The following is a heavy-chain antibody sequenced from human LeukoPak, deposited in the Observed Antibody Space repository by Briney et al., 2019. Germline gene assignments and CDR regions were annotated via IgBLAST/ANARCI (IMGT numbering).Heavy chain of an antibody. D-gene: IGHD3-10*01. CDR3: ARGPPLLLWFGEGDDAFDI. CDR2: INPNSGGT. Sequence: ASVKVSCKASGYTFTGYYMHWVRQAPGQGLEWMGWINPNSGGTNYAQKFQGWVTMTRDTSISTAYMELSRLRSDDTAVYYCARGPPLLLWFGEGDDAFDIWGQGTMVTVSS. CDR1: GYTFTGYY. V-gene: IGHV1-2*04. J-gene: IGHJ3*02.